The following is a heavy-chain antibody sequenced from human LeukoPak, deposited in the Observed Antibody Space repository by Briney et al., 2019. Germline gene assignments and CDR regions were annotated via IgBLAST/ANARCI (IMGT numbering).Heavy chain of an antibody. J-gene: IGHJ6*03. V-gene: IGHV1-18*01. CDR1: GYTFTSYG. CDR2: ISAYNGNT. CDR3: ARTRGVISGSYFGGYMDV. Sequence: ASVKVSCKASGYTFTSYGISWVRQAPGQGLEWMGWISAYNGNTNYAQKLQGRVTMTRDTSISTAYMELSSLRSEDTAVYYCARTRGVISGSYFGGYMDVWGKGTTVTVSS. D-gene: IGHD1-26*01.